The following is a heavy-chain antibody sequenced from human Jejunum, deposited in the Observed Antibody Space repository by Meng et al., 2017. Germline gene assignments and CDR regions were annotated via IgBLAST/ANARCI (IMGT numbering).Heavy chain of an antibody. CDR2: IYHSGTT. CDR3: ARDFEALNGV. Sequence: QVQLQEPGPGLVKPWGTRSLTCAVSGDSISSSYWWSWVRQSPGKGLEWIGEIYHSGTTNYNPSLKSRVTLSVDKSKNQFSLNLSSVTAADTAVYFCARDFEALNGVWGQGTLVTVSS. CDR1: GDSISSSYW. D-gene: IGHD2-8*01. J-gene: IGHJ1*01. V-gene: IGHV4-4*02.